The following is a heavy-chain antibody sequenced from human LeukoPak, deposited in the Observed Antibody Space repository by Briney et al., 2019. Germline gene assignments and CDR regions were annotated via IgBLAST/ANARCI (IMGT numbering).Heavy chain of an antibody. J-gene: IGHJ4*02. Sequence: VASVKVSCKASGYTFTGYYMHWVRQAPGQGLEWMGWINPNSGGTNYAQKFQGRVTMTRDTSISTAYMELSRLRSDDTAVYYCARGAEIISNYYGSGSYGYFGYWGQGTLVTVSS. CDR3: ARGAEIISNYYGSGSYGYFGY. D-gene: IGHD3-10*01. CDR1: GYTFTGYY. CDR2: INPNSGGT. V-gene: IGHV1-2*02.